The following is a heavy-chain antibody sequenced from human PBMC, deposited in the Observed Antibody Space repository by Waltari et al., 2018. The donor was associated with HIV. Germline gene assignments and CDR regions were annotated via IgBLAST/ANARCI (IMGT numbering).Heavy chain of an antibody. V-gene: IGHV4-61*02. Sequence: QVQLQESGPGLVKPSQTLSLTCSVSGGSMSNSSYYWSWIRQPAGKGVECVGRLYTGGYTNYHPSLQCRVTISIYTSKNQFSLKLSSVTAADTAVYYCASSFCSGGTCYRDAFDIWGQGTTVAVSS. CDR1: GGSMSNSSYY. CDR2: LYTGGYT. J-gene: IGHJ3*02. D-gene: IGHD2-15*01. CDR3: ASSFCSGGTCYRDAFDI.